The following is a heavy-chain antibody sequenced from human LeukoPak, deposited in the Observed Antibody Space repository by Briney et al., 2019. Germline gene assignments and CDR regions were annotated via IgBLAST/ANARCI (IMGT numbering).Heavy chain of an antibody. CDR1: GFNFISSW. D-gene: IGHD3-22*01. J-gene: IGHJ4*02. CDR2: IKQDGSEK. Sequence: GGSLRLSCAASGFNFISSWMNWVRQAPGKGLEWVANIKQDGSEKYYVDSVKGRFTISRDSAKNSVYLQMNSLRSEDTAVYYCARGKFDSSGYYIDYWGQGTLVTVSS. CDR3: ARGKFDSSGYYIDY. V-gene: IGHV3-7*01.